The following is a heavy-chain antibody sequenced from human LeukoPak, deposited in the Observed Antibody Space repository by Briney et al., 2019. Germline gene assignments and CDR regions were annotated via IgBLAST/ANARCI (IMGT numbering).Heavy chain of an antibody. Sequence: GGSLRLSCAASGFTFSSYAMSWVRQAPGKGLEWVSAISGSGGSTFYADSVKGRFTISRDNSRNTLYLQMNSLGAEDTAVYYCAKDLSDYEHAFDSWGQGTMVTASS. D-gene: IGHD5-12*01. CDR3: AKDLSDYEHAFDS. J-gene: IGHJ3*02. CDR2: ISGSGGST. V-gene: IGHV3-23*01. CDR1: GFTFSSYA.